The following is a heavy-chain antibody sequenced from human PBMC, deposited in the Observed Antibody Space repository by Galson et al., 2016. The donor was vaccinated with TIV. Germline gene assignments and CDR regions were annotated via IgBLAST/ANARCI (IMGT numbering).Heavy chain of an antibody. CDR3: ARNSWNYEGAFDI. D-gene: IGHD1-7*01. V-gene: IGHV3-7*01. J-gene: IGHJ3*02. Sequence: SLRLSCAASGFTFSSYWLSWVRQAPGKGLEWVANIKQDGSEKHYVDSVKGRFTISRVNAKNSLYLQMNSLRAEDTAVYYCARNSWNYEGAFDIWGQGTMVPVSS. CDR2: IKQDGSEK. CDR1: GFTFSSYW.